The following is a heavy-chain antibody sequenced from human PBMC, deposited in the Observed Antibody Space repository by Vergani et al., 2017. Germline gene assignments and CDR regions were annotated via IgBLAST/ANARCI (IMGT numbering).Heavy chain of an antibody. CDR2: ISAYNGNT. CDR3: ARDDYGDYPPGCFDY. J-gene: IGHJ4*02. Sequence: QVQLVQSGAEVKKPGASVKVSCKASGYTFTSYGLSWVRQAPGQGLEWMGWISAYNGNTNYAQKLQGRVTMTTDTSTSTAYMELRSLRSDDTAVYYCARDDYGDYPPGCFDYWGQGTLVTVSS. D-gene: IGHD4-17*01. V-gene: IGHV1-18*01. CDR1: GYTFTSYG.